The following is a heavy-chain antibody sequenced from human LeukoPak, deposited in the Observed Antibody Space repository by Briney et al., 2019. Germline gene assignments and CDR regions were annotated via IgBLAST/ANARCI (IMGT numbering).Heavy chain of an antibody. V-gene: IGHV4-59*08. Sequence: SETLSLTCTVSGGSISSYHWTWIRQPPGKGLEWIGYIYYSGSTNYYPSLKSRVTISVDTSKNQFSLKLSSVTAADTAVYYCASSSSGWYISIDYWGQGTLVTVSS. CDR1: GGSISSYH. D-gene: IGHD6-19*01. CDR2: IYYSGST. J-gene: IGHJ4*02. CDR3: ASSSSGWYISIDY.